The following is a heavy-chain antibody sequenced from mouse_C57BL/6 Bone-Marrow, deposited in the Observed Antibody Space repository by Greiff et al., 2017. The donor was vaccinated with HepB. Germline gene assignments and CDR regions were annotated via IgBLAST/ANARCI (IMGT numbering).Heavy chain of an antibody. CDR3: ARRVFYWYFDV. Sequence: QVQLKQPGAELVKPGASVKLSCKASGYTFTSYWMHWVKQRPGQGLEWIGMIHPNSGSTNYNEKFKSKATLTVDNASSTAYMQLSSLTSEESAVYYWARRVFYWYFDVWGTGTTVTVSS. CDR1: GYTFTSYW. V-gene: IGHV1-64*01. J-gene: IGHJ1*03. CDR2: IHPNSGST.